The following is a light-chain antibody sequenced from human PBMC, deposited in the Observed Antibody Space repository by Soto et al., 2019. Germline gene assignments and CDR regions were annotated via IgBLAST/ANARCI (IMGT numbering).Light chain of an antibody. J-gene: IGLJ1*01. CDR3: SSYTSSSTLYV. CDR1: SSDVTNYIY. CDR2: DVS. Sequence: QSALAQPASVSGPPGQSITISCTGTSSDVTNYIYVSWYQQHPGKAPQLIIYDVSSRPSGISNRFSGSKSGNTASLTISGLQAEDEADYYCSSYTSSSTLYVFGTGTKVTV. V-gene: IGLV2-14*01.